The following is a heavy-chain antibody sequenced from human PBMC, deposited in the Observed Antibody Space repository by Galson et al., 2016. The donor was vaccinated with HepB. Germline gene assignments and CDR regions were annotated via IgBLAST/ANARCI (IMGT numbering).Heavy chain of an antibody. CDR2: VKGKIDGGTI. CDR1: GFTFSRAW. CDR3: TTHFYRQGFDN. D-gene: IGHD3-16*02. J-gene: IGHJ4*02. Sequence: SLRLSCAASGFTFSRAWMRWVRQAPGEGLEWVGHVKGKIDGGTIGYAAPVKGRFTISRDDSRNTFYLQMNSLKTEDTAVYYCTTHFYRQGFDNWGQGTLVTVSS. V-gene: IGHV3-15*07.